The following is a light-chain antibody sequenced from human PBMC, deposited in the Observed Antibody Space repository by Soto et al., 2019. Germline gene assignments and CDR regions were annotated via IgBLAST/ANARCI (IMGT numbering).Light chain of an antibody. CDR2: GAS. J-gene: IGKJ5*01. CDR1: QSVSSSY. CDR3: QQYGSSPPIT. Sequence: EIVFTQSPGTLSLSPGKRATLSCRASQSVSSSYLAWYQQKPGQAPRLLIYGASSRATGIPDRFSGSGSGTDFTLTISRLEPEDFAVYYCQQYGSSPPITFGQGTRLEI. V-gene: IGKV3-20*01.